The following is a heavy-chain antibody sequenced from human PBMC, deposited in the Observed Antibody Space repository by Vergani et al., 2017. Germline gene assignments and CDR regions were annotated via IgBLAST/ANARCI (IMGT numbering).Heavy chain of an antibody. V-gene: IGHV1-46*01. D-gene: IGHD6-13*01. CDR2: INPSGGST. CDR1: GYTFTSYY. Sequence: QVQLVQSGAEVKKPGASVKVSCKASGYTFTSYYMHWVRQAPGQGLEWMGIINPSGGSTSYAQKFQGRVTMTTDTSTSTAYMELRSLRSDDTAVYYCARGSKQQLLYYFDYWGQGTLVTVSS. J-gene: IGHJ4*02. CDR3: ARGSKQQLLYYFDY.